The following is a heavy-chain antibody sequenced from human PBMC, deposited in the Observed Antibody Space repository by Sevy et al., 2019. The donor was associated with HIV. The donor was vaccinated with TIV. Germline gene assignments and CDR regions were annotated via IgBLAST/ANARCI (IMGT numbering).Heavy chain of an antibody. CDR1: GFSFTTFA. J-gene: IGHJ4*02. V-gene: IGHV3-30-3*01. Sequence: GGSLRLSCTASGFSFTTFALHWVRQAPGKRLEWVALISHDGTKKFYADSVRGRFTISRDNSNNTLYLQINTLRIDDTAVYYCASGSQPEEGYWSQGTLVTVSS. CDR2: ISHDGTKK. D-gene: IGHD1-26*01. CDR3: ASGSQPEEGY.